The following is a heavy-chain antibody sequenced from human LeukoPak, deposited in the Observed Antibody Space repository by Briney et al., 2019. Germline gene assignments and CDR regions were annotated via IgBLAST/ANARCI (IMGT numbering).Heavy chain of an antibody. Sequence: SETLSLTCAVYGGSFSGYYWSWIRQPPGKGLEWIGEINHSGSTNYNPSLKSRVTISVDTSKNQFSLKLSSVTAADTAVYYCARGGQFYSSGFFDYWGQGTLVTVSS. CDR2: INHSGST. CDR1: GGSFSGYY. CDR3: ARGGQFYSSGFFDY. D-gene: IGHD6-19*01. V-gene: IGHV4-34*01. J-gene: IGHJ4*02.